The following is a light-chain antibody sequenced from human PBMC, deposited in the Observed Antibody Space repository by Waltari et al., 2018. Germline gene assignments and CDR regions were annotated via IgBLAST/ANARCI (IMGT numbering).Light chain of an antibody. V-gene: IGLV2-14*03. CDR3: SSYSTSSTWV. J-gene: IGLJ3*02. CDR1: SRHVGGYKF. Sequence: QSALTQPASVSGSPAQSIPISCTGTSRHVGGYKFVSWYQQHPGKAPKLMIFDVNNRPSGVSNRFSGSKSGNTTSLTISGLQPEDEADYYCSSYSTSSTWVFGGGTKVTV. CDR2: DVN.